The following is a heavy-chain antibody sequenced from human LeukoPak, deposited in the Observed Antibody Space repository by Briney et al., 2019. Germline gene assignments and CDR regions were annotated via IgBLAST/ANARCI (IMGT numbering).Heavy chain of an antibody. Sequence: GGSLTLSCAASGFTFSSYAMSWVRQAPGKGLEWVSDISASGVGTYYADSVKGRFTISRDNSKNTLYLQMNSLRAEDTAVYYCAKDRSSSWYEGPFNGMDVWGQGTTVTVSS. D-gene: IGHD6-13*01. V-gene: IGHV3-23*01. CDR1: GFTFSSYA. CDR2: ISASGVGT. J-gene: IGHJ6*02. CDR3: AKDRSSSWYEGPFNGMDV.